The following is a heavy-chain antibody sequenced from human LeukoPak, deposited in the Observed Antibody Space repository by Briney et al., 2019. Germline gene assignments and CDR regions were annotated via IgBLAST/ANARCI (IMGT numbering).Heavy chain of an antibody. D-gene: IGHD6-19*01. Sequence: GGSLLLSCAASGFTFSSYWMNWVRQAPGKGLEWVADIKSDGSEKYYVDSVKGRFTISRDNAKNSLYLQMNSLRVEDTAIYYCARDRAVADSFDYWGQGALVTVSS. CDR3: ARDRAVADSFDY. CDR1: GFTFSSYW. J-gene: IGHJ4*02. CDR2: IKSDGSEK. V-gene: IGHV3-7*01.